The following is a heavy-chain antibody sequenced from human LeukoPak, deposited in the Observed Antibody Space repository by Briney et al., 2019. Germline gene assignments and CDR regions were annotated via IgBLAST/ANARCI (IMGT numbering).Heavy chain of an antibody. Sequence: GGSLRLSCAASGFTFSSYSMNWVRQAPGKGLEWVSSISSSSSYIYYADSVKGRFTISRDNAKNSLYLQMNSPRAEDTAVYYCAKDYLRITMVRGVTFDYWGQGTLVTVSS. V-gene: IGHV3-21*01. CDR2: ISSSSSYI. CDR1: GFTFSSYS. CDR3: AKDYLRITMVRGVTFDY. D-gene: IGHD3-10*01. J-gene: IGHJ4*02.